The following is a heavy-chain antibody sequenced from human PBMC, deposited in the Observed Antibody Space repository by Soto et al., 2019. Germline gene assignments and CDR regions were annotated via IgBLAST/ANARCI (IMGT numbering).Heavy chain of an antibody. CDR3: ARGGVVVVSYALDA. D-gene: IGHD2-21*01. Sequence: SETLSLTCSVSGGFISNYYWTWIRQSPGKGLEWIGYVYNSGSTKYNPSLKSRVSISIDTSKNQFSLKLSSVTAADTAVYYCARGGVVVVSYALDAWGQGTTVTVSS. CDR2: VYNSGST. V-gene: IGHV4-59*01. J-gene: IGHJ6*02. CDR1: GGFISNYY.